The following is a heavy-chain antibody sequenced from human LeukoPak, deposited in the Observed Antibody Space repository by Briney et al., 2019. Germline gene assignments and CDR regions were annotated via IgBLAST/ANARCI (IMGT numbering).Heavy chain of an antibody. J-gene: IGHJ4*02. V-gene: IGHV3-23*01. CDR1: GFTFSSYA. Sequence: GGSLRLSCAASGFTFSSYAMSWVRQAPGKGLEWVSTISGGGSTYYADSEKGRFIISRDNSNNTLYLHMNSLITEDTAVFHCTADLIGNSRGIDYWGQGTLVTVSS. CDR2: ISGGGST. D-gene: IGHD6-13*01. CDR3: TADLIGNSRGIDY.